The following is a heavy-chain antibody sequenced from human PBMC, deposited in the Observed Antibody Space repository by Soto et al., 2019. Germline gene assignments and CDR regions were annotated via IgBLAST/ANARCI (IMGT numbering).Heavy chain of an antibody. CDR1: GFAFGSYW. V-gene: IGHV3-74*01. Sequence: EVQLVESGGGLVQPGGYLRLSCAASGFAFGSYWMHWVRQAPGKGLVWVSRISQDGTIATQADSVKCRFTISRDNAKNTLYVQMNSLRADDTAVYYCLRDQRHWNEFADQWGQGTRVTVSS. CDR2: ISQDGTIA. D-gene: IGHD1-1*01. J-gene: IGHJ4*02. CDR3: LRDQRHWNEFADQ.